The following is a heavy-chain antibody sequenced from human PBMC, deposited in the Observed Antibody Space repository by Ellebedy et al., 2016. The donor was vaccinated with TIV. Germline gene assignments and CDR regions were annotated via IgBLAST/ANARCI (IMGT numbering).Heavy chain of an antibody. D-gene: IGHD2-15*01. CDR3: ARREGVTTATFDY. CDR2: VYSSGTT. J-gene: IGHJ4*02. Sequence: SETLSLTXTVSGGSISSGGYYWSWIRQPPGKGLEWIGHVYSSGTTHYNPSLKNRVTMSVDASTTQLSVNLSSVTAADTAVYYCARREGVTTATFDYWGQGTPVTVSS. V-gene: IGHV4-61*08. CDR1: GGSISSGGYY.